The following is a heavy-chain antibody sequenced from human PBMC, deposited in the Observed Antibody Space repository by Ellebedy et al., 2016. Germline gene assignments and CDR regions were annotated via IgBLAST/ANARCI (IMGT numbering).Heavy chain of an antibody. J-gene: IGHJ4*02. V-gene: IGHV3-23*01. Sequence: GESLKISXTASGFTFSSHAMSWVRQAPGKGLEWVPAITIRGDTHYAESVKGRFTVSRDNSKNTLFLQMNSLRAEDTAVYYCAKDEGFGELLAYWGQGTHVTVSS. CDR3: AKDEGFGELLAY. D-gene: IGHD3-10*01. CDR2: ITIRGDT. CDR1: GFTFSSHA.